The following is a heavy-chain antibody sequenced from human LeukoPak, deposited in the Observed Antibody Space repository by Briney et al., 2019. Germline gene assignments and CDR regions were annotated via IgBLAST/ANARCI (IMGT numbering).Heavy chain of an antibody. V-gene: IGHV3-30*18. Sequence: GGSLRLSCTASGFTFSSYGMHWVRQAPGKGLEWVAVISYDGSNKYYADSVKGRFTISRDNSKNTLYLQMNSLRAEDTAVYYCAKDQYSYGSGIFDYWGQGTLVTVSS. CDR3: AKDQYSYGSGIFDY. J-gene: IGHJ4*02. CDR2: ISYDGSNK. D-gene: IGHD5-18*01. CDR1: GFTFSSYG.